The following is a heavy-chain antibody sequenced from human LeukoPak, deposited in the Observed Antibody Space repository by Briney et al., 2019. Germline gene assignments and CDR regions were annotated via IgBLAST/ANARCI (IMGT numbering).Heavy chain of an antibody. J-gene: IGHJ4*02. CDR3: ACYGIAPPY. CDR2: INNDGSSA. D-gene: IGHD2-15*01. CDR1: GFTFSNYW. Sequence: GGSLRLSCAASGFTFSNYWMHWVRQAPGKGLVWVSHINNDGSSASYADSVKGRFTISRDNAKNTLHLQMNSLRTEDTAVYYCACYGIAPPYWGQGTLATVSS. V-gene: IGHV3-74*01.